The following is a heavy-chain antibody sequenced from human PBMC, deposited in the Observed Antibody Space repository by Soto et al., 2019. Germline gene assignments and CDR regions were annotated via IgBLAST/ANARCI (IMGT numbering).Heavy chain of an antibody. V-gene: IGHV3-23*01. CDR2: IGGRGTSS. Sequence: XESLGLSCAASGFTFSNYAMSGVRQAPGKGLEWVSGIGGRGTSSYYADSVKGRFAISRDNSYNTLFLQLHSLRAEDTAVYYCAKSRYADSSGDYYDFWGQGTRVTVSS. CDR3: AKSRYADSSGDYYDF. J-gene: IGHJ4*02. CDR1: GFTFSNYA. D-gene: IGHD3-22*01.